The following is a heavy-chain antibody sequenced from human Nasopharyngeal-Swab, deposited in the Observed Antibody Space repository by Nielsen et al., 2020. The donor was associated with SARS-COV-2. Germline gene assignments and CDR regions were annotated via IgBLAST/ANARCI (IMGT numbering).Heavy chain of an antibody. D-gene: IGHD2-15*01. Sequence: WIRQPPGKGLEWIGYIYYSGSTYYNPSLESRVTISVDTSKNQFSLKLSSVTAADTAVYYCARAVVWVGAAPSAVWGYFDYWGQGILVTVSS. J-gene: IGHJ4*02. CDR3: ARAVVWVGAAPSAVWGYFDY. V-gene: IGHV4-30-4*01. CDR2: IYYSGST.